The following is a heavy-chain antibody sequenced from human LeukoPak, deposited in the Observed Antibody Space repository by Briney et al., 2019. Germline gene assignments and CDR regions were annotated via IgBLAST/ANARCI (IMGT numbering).Heavy chain of an antibody. Sequence: PGGSLRLSCAASGFTFSSYAMNWVRQAPGKGLEWVSAITGSGGRTYYADSVKGRFTISRDNSKNTLYLQMNSLRAEDTAVYYCAKCILTGYYKGYMDVWGKGTTVTISS. CDR1: GFTFSSYA. CDR3: AKCILTGYYKGYMDV. CDR2: ITGSGGRT. V-gene: IGHV3-23*01. D-gene: IGHD3-9*01. J-gene: IGHJ6*03.